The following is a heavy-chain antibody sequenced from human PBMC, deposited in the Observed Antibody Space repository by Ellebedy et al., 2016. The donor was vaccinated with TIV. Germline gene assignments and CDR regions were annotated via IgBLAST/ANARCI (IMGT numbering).Heavy chain of an antibody. J-gene: IGHJ6*02. CDR1: GYTFTSYG. CDR3: ARDLREVGATKYYYYYGMDV. V-gene: IGHV1-69*13. Sequence: AASVKVSCKASGYTFTSYGISWVRQAPGQGLEWMGGIIPIFGTANYAQKFQGRVTITADESTSTAYMELSSLRSEDPAVYSCARDLREVGATKYYYYYGMDVWGQGTTVTVSS. CDR2: IIPIFGTA. D-gene: IGHD1-26*01.